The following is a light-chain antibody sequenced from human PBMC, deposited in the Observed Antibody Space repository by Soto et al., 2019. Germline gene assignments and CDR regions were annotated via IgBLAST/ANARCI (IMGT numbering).Light chain of an antibody. V-gene: IGKV1-39*01. CDR1: QSIMSY. J-gene: IGKJ1*01. CDR2: DAS. Sequence: DIQLTQSLSSLSASVIYKVIITFRASQSIMSYLNWVQQKPGKAPKLLIYDASSLQTGVPSRFSGIGSVTDFSLTISSLQPEDFATYYCQQSYSTPPWTFGQGTKVDIK. CDR3: QQSYSTPPWT.